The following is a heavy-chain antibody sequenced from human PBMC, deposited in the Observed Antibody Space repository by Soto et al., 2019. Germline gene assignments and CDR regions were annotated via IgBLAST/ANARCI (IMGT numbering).Heavy chain of an antibody. V-gene: IGHV4-34*01. J-gene: IGHJ5*02. CDR1: GGSFSGYY. Sequence: SSETLSLTCAVYGGSFSGYYWSWVRQPPGKGLEWIGEINHSGSTNYNPSLKSRVTISVDTSKNQFSLKLSSVTAADTAVYYCARAPGYDFWSTHWFDPWGQGTLVTVSS. CDR3: ARAPGYDFWSTHWFDP. CDR2: INHSGST. D-gene: IGHD3-3*01.